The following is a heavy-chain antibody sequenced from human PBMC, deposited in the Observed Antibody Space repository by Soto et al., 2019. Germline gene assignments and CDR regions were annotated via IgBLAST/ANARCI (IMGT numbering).Heavy chain of an antibody. D-gene: IGHD6-19*01. J-gene: IGHJ4*02. V-gene: IGHV4-39*01. CDR2: IYYSGTT. CDR3: ARHISVNYIVY. Sequence: SQERSVTCTGSADSTTSDRYFWAWIRQPPGKGLEWIGSIYYSGTTYYNPSLKSRVTISVDRSKNQFSLKLSSVTAADTAVYYSARHISVNYIVYRGQALLITVSP. CDR1: ADSTTSDRYF.